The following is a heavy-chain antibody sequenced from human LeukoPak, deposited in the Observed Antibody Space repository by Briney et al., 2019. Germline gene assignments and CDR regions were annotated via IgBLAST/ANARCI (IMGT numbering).Heavy chain of an antibody. CDR2: ISYIGST. CDR3: ARDLVTVTKGFDI. D-gene: IGHD4-17*01. V-gene: IGHV4-59*11. Sequence: SETLSLTCAVSDDSFSSHYWTWIRQPPGKGLGWIGYISYIGSTNYNPSLKSRVTISIDTSKNQFSLKLSSVTAADTAVYYCARDLVTVTKGFDIWGQGTMVSVSS. CDR1: DDSFSSHY. J-gene: IGHJ3*02.